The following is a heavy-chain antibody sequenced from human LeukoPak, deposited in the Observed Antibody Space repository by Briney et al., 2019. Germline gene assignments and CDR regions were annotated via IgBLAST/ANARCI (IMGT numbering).Heavy chain of an antibody. D-gene: IGHD3-10*01. CDR2: ISAYNGNT. CDR3: ARVVITMVRGVGGGFDP. J-gene: IGHJ5*02. V-gene: IGHV1-18*01. CDR1: GYTFTSYG. Sequence: WASVKVSCKASGYTFTSYGISWVRQAPGQGLEWMGWISAYNGNTNYAQKLQGRVTMTTHTSTSTAYMELRSLRSDDTAVYHCARVVITMVRGVGGGFDPWGQGTLVTVSS.